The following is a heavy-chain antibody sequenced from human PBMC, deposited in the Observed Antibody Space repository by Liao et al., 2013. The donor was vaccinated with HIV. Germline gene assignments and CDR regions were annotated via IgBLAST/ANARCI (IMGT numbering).Heavy chain of an antibody. J-gene: IGHJ3*02. V-gene: IGHV4-39*07. CDR2: IYYSGST. D-gene: IGHD3-16*02. Sequence: QLQQSGPGLVKPSETLSLTCNVSGGSISSSSYYWGWIRQPPGKGLEWIGSIYYSGSTNYNPSLKSRVTISVDTSKKQISLKLSSVSAADTAVYYCARDSGWGRLGRLSLTFDIWGPRDNGHRLF. CDR1: GGSISSSSYY. CDR3: ARDSGWGRLGRLSLTFDI.